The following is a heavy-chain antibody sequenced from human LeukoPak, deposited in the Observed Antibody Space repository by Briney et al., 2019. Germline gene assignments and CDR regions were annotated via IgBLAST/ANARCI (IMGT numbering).Heavy chain of an antibody. CDR1: GFTFSNAW. J-gene: IGHJ4*02. Sequence: GGSLRLSCAASGFTFSNAWMSWVRQAPGKGLEWVGRIKSRTDVGTTDYAAPVKGRFTISRDDSKNTLYLQMNSLKTEDTAVYYCTTDSSGYDYWGQGTLVTVSS. D-gene: IGHD3-22*01. CDR3: TTDSSGYDY. CDR2: IKSRTDVGTT. V-gene: IGHV3-15*01.